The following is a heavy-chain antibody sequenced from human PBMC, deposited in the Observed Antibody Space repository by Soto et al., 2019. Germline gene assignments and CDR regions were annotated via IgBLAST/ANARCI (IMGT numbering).Heavy chain of an antibody. CDR3: AKGSIAARPLWFDP. CDR1: GFTFDDYA. J-gene: IGHJ5*02. CDR2: ISWNSGSI. D-gene: IGHD6-6*01. Sequence: GGSLRLSCAASGFTFDDYAMHWVRQAPGKGLEWVSGISWNSGSIGYADSVKGRFTISRDNAKNSLYLQMNSLRAEDTALYYCAKGSIAARPLWFDPWGQGTLVTVS. V-gene: IGHV3-9*01.